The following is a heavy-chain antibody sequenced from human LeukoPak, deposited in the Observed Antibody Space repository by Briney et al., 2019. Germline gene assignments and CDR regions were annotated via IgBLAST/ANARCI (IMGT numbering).Heavy chain of an antibody. D-gene: IGHD3-22*01. CDR1: GFTFSSYW. V-gene: IGHV3-74*01. CDR2: INTDGSST. J-gene: IGHJ4*02. CDR3: ARDLQAYYYDSSGYL. Sequence: GGSLRLSCAASGFTFSSYWMHWVRQAPGKGLVWVSRINTDGSSTSYADSVKGRFTISRDNAKNTLYLQMKSLRAEDTAVYYCARDLQAYYYDSSGYLWGQGTLVTVSS.